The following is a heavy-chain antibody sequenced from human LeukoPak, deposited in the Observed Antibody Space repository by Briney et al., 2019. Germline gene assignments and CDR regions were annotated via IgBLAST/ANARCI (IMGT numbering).Heavy chain of an antibody. CDR2: INPSGGST. Sequence: ASVKVSCKASGYTFTSYYMHWVRQAPGQGLEWMGIINPSGGSTSYAQKFQGRVTMTRDTSTSTVYMELSSLRSEDTAVYYCATDLGTMIDEGAFDIWGQGTMVTVSS. D-gene: IGHD3-22*01. V-gene: IGHV1-46*01. CDR3: ATDLGTMIDEGAFDI. J-gene: IGHJ3*02. CDR1: GYTFTSYY.